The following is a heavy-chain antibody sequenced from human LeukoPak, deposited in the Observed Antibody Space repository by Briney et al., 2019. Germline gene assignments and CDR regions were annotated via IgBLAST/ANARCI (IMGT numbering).Heavy chain of an antibody. CDR3: ARVRGGYYFDY. D-gene: IGHD3-10*01. V-gene: IGHV3-48*02. CDR1: GFTFSRYS. CDR2: ITTSGSSI. J-gene: IGHJ4*02. Sequence: GGSLRLSCAASGFTFSRYSMAWVRQAPGKGREWVSYITTSGSSIYYVDSVKGRFTISRDNAKNSLYLQMNSLRDDDTAMYYCARVRGGYYFDYWGQGTLVTVSS.